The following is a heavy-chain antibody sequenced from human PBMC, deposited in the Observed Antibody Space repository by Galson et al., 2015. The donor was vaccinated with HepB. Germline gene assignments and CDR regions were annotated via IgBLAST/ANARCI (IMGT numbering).Heavy chain of an antibody. CDR3: ARDGYCSGGSCLSGGPSNFDY. J-gene: IGHJ4*02. V-gene: IGHV1-69*04. Sequence: VKVSCKASGGTFSSYTISWVRQAPGQGLEWMGRIIPILGIANYAQKFQGRVTITADKSTSTAYLELGSLRSEDTAVYYCARDGYCSGGSCLSGGPSNFDYWGQGTLVTVSS. CDR1: GGTFSSYT. D-gene: IGHD2-15*01. CDR2: IIPILGIA.